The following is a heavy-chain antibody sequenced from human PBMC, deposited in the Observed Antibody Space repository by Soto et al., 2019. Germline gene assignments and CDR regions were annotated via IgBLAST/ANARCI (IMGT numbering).Heavy chain of an antibody. Sequence: NPSETLSLTCAVYGGSFSGYYWSWIRQPPGKGLEWIGEINHSGSTNYNPSLKSRVTISVDTSKNQFSLKLSSVTAADTAVYYCARGRRVLRYFDWLFSWFDPWGQGTLVTVSS. V-gene: IGHV4-34*01. CDR2: INHSGST. J-gene: IGHJ5*02. CDR3: ARGRRVLRYFDWLFSWFDP. D-gene: IGHD3-9*01. CDR1: GGSFSGYY.